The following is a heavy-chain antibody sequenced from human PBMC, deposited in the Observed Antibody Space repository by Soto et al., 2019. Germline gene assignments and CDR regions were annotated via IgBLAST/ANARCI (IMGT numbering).Heavy chain of an antibody. CDR3: ASSEGSTSLDY. CDR2: IYYSGST. Sequence: PSETLSLTCTVSGGSVSSGSYYWSWIRQPPGKGLEWIGYIYYSGSTNYNPSLKSRVTISVDTSKNQFSLKLSSVTAADTAVYYCASSEGSTSLDYWGQGTLVTVSS. CDR1: GGSVSSGSYY. D-gene: IGHD2-2*01. J-gene: IGHJ4*02. V-gene: IGHV4-61*01.